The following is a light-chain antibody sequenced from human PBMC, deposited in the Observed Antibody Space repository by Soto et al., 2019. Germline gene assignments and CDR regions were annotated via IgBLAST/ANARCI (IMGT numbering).Light chain of an antibody. J-gene: IGKJ5*01. V-gene: IGKV1-9*01. CDR2: ASS. CDR1: QGISSY. CDR3: QQLNTFPVT. Sequence: DIQLTQSPSFLSASVGDRVTISCRASQGISSYLAWYQQTPGKAPKLLIYASSTLQSGVPSRFSGNGSGTEFTLTIGSLQPEDFATYYCQQLNTFPVTFGQGTRLDI.